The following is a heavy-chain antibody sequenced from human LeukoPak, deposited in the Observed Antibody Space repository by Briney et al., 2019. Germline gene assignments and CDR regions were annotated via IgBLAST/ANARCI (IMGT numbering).Heavy chain of an antibody. CDR3: ARVAAAGTGGGYYYYGMDV. Sequence: ASVKVSCKASGYTFTSYGISRVRQAPGQGLEWMGWISAYNGNTNYAQKLQGRVTMTTDTSTSTAYMELRSLRSDDTAVYYCARVAAAGTGGGYYYYGMDVWGQGTTVTVSS. V-gene: IGHV1-18*01. CDR1: GYTFTSYG. J-gene: IGHJ6*02. CDR2: ISAYNGNT. D-gene: IGHD6-13*01.